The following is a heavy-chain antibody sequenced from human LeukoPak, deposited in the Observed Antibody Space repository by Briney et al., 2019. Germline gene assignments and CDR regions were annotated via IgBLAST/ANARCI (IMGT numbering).Heavy chain of an antibody. V-gene: IGHV3-30-3*01. CDR3: ARDWRELELRPYYYYMDV. J-gene: IGHJ6*03. Sequence: PGGSLRLSCAASGFTFSSYAMHWVRQAPGKGLEWVAVISYDGSNKYYADSVKGRFTISRDNSKNTLYLQMNSLRAEDTAVYYCARDWRELELRPYYYYMDVWGKGTTVTVSS. CDR2: ISYDGSNK. D-gene: IGHD1-7*01. CDR1: GFTFSSYA.